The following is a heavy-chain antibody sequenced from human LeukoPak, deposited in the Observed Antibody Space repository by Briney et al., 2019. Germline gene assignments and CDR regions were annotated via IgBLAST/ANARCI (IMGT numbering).Heavy chain of an antibody. CDR3: AKDLGRGYSYGYFDY. D-gene: IGHD5-18*01. CDR1: RFTFGSYG. V-gene: IGHV3-23*01. Sequence: PGGSLRLSCAASRFTFGSYGMTWVRQAPGKGLEWVSSISGHGGNSYYADSVKGRFTISRDNSKDTLYLQMISLRADDTAVYYCAKDLGRGYSYGYFDYWGQGTLVTVSS. J-gene: IGHJ4*02. CDR2: ISGHGGNS.